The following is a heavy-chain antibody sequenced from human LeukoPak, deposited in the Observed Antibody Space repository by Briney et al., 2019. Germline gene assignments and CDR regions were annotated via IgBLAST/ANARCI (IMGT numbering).Heavy chain of an antibody. J-gene: IGHJ4*02. CDR1: GYTFTGYY. CDR2: INPNSGGT. V-gene: IGHV1-2*06. D-gene: IGHD3-10*01. CDR3: ARVRYGSGSYYFDY. Sequence: ASVKVSCKASGYTFTGYYMHWVRRTPGQGHEWMGRINPNSGGTNYAQKFQGRVTMTRDTSISTAYMELSRLRSDDTAVYYCARVRYGSGSYYFDYWGQGTLVTVSS.